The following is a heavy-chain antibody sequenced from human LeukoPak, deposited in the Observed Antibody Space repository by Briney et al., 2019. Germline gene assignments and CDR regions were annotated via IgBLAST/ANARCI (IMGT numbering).Heavy chain of an antibody. CDR1: GYTFTSYD. Sequence: ASVKVSCKASGYTFTSYDVNWVRQATGQGLEWMGWMNPNSGNTGYAQKFQGRVTMTRDTSISTAYMELSRLRSDDTAVYYCARDRAIQLWLLLRGELDYWGQGTLVTVSS. CDR2: MNPNSGNT. J-gene: IGHJ4*02. CDR3: ARDRAIQLWLLLRGELDY. V-gene: IGHV1-8*01. D-gene: IGHD5-18*01.